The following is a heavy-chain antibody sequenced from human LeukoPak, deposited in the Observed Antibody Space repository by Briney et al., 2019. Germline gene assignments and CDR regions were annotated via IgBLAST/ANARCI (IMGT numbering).Heavy chain of an antibody. CDR3: TTADYYDSSGYYYDYFDY. CDR2: IKSKTDGGTT. J-gene: IGHJ4*02. CDR1: GFTFSNAW. D-gene: IGHD3-22*01. V-gene: IGHV3-15*01. Sequence: GGSLRLSCAASGFTFSNAWMSWVRQAPGKGLEWVGRIKSKTDGGTTDYAAPVKCRFTISRDDSKNTLYLQMNSLKTEDTAVYYCTTADYYDSSGYYYDYFDYWGQGTLVTVSS.